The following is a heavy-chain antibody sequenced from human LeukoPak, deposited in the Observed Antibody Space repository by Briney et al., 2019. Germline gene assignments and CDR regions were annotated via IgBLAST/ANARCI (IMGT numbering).Heavy chain of an antibody. J-gene: IGHJ1*01. V-gene: IGHV4-34*01. D-gene: IGHD5-18*01. CDR3: ATGYSYGLAYFQH. CDR2: INHSGST. CDR1: GGSFSGYY. Sequence: KSSETLSLTCAVYGGSFSGYYWSWIRQPPGKGLEWIGEINHSGSTNYNPSLKSRVTISVDTSKNQFSLKLSSVTAADTAVYYCATGYSYGLAYFQHWGQGTLVTVSS.